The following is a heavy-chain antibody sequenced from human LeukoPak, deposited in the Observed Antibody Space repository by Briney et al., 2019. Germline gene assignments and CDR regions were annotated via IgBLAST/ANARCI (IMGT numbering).Heavy chain of an antibody. D-gene: IGHD3-9*01. J-gene: IGHJ4*02. CDR3: AKDQRYFDWTDY. Sequence: GGSLRLSCAASGFTFSSYAMSWVRQAPGKGLEWVSAISGSGGSTYYADSVKGRFTISRDNSKKTLYLQMNSLRAEDTAVYYCAKDQRYFDWTDYWGQGTLVTVSS. V-gene: IGHV3-23*01. CDR2: ISGSGGST. CDR1: GFTFSSYA.